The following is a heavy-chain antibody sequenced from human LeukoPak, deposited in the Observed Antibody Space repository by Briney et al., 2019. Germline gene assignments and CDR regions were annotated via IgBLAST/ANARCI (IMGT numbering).Heavy chain of an antibody. D-gene: IGHD2-2*02. CDR1: GYTFTSYY. Sequence: GASVKVSCKASGYTFTSYYMHWVRQAPGQGLEWMGWINPNSGGTNYAQKFQGRVTMTRDTSISTAYMELSRLRSDDTAVYYCASGSLYCSSTSCYTFDAFDIWGQGTMVTVSS. CDR3: ASGSLYCSSTSCYTFDAFDI. V-gene: IGHV1-2*02. J-gene: IGHJ3*02. CDR2: INPNSGGT.